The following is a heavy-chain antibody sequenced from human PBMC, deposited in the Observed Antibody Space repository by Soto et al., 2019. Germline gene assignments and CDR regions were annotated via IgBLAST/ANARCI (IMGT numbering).Heavy chain of an antibody. CDR1: GGTFSSYA. CDR3: ARDHVSRDIVVVPAALRPYSFDI. CDR2: IIPIFGTA. Sequence: SVKVSCNASGGTFSSYAISWVRQAPGQGLEWMGGIIPIFGTANYAQKFQGRVTITADESTSTAYMELSSLRAEDTAVYYCARDHVSRDIVVVPAALRPYSFDIWGQGTMVTGS. D-gene: IGHD2-2*01. V-gene: IGHV1-69*13. J-gene: IGHJ3*02.